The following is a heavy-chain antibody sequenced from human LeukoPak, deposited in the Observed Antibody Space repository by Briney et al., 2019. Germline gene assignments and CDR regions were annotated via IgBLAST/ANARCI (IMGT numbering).Heavy chain of an antibody. CDR2: INHSGST. CDR3: ARGAKDSSSWLHYFDY. J-gene: IGHJ4*02. Sequence: PSETLSLTCAVYGGSFSGYYWSWIRQPPGKGLEWIGEINHSGSTNYNPSLKSRVTISVDTSKNQFSLKLSFVTAADTAVYYCARGAKDSSSWLHYFDYWGLGTLVTVSS. D-gene: IGHD6-13*01. CDR1: GGSFSGYY. V-gene: IGHV4-34*01.